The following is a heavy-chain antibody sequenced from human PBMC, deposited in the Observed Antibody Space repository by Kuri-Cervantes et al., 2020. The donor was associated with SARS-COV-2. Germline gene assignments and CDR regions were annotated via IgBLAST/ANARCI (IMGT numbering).Heavy chain of an antibody. CDR1: GFTFSSYDM. Sequence: ESLKISCAASGFTFSSYDMNWVRQPPGKGLQWIGEIFHDGSTKFNPSLSLRGRVTMSLDKSKNHFSLNLTSVTAADTAVYYCARESTYTFDIWGQGTLVTVSS. CDR3: ARESTYTFDI. V-gene: IGHV4-34*12. D-gene: IGHD2-2*02. J-gene: IGHJ3*02. CDR2: IFHDGST.